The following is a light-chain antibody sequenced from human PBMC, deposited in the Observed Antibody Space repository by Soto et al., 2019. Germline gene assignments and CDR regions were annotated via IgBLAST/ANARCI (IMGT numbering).Light chain of an antibody. V-gene: IGKV3-20*01. CDR1: QSVSSSY. Sequence: EIVLTQSPGTLSLSPGERATLSCRASQSVSSSYLAWYQQKPGQAPRLLIYGASSRATGIPDRFSGSGSGTDFTLTISRLEPEVFAVYYCQQYGSSPLTFGRGTKVEIK. CDR3: QQYGSSPLT. J-gene: IGKJ4*01. CDR2: GAS.